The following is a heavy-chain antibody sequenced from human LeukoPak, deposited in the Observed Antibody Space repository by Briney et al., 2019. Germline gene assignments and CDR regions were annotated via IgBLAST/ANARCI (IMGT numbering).Heavy chain of an antibody. D-gene: IGHD2-21*02. J-gene: IGHJ3*02. CDR2: ISTYNTNT. Sequence: ASVKVSCKASGYTFTSYGLTWVRQAPGQGLEWMGWISTYNTNTYYAQGLQGRVSMTTDTSTSTAYMELRSLRSDDTAVYYCARGLGYCGGDCYYDAFDIWGQGTMVTVSS. V-gene: IGHV1-18*01. CDR1: GYTFTSYG. CDR3: ARGLGYCGGDCYYDAFDI.